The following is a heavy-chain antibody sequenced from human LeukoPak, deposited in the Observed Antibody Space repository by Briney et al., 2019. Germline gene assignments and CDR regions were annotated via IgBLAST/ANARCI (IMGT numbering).Heavy chain of an antibody. J-gene: IGHJ4*02. CDR2: ISGDGGST. CDR3: AKDMRKEYYYDSSGYLDY. CDR1: GFTFDDYA. V-gene: IGHV3-43*02. D-gene: IGHD3-22*01. Sequence: GSLRLSCAASGFTFDDYAMHWVRQAPGKGLEWVSLISGDGGSTYYADSVKGRFTISRDNSKNSLYLQMNSLRTEDTALYYCAKDMRKEYYYDSSGYLDYWGQGTLVTVSS.